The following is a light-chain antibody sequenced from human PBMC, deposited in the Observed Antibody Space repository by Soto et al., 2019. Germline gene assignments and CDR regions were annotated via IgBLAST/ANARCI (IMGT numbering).Light chain of an antibody. CDR2: INS. CDR1: ASNIGSNT. V-gene: IGLV1-44*01. J-gene: IGLJ3*02. Sequence: QSVLTQQPSASGTPGQRVTISCSGGASNIGSNTVNWYQQLPGTAPKLLIYINSQRPSGVPDRFSGSKSGTSASLAISGLQSEDEADYYCAAWDDSLNGRWVFGGGTKLTVL. CDR3: AAWDDSLNGRWV.